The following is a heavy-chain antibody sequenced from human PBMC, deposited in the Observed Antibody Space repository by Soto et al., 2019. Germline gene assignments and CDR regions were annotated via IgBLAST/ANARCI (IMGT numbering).Heavy chain of an antibody. CDR3: ARLGGYVSVGYYYLWDS. V-gene: IGHV4-39*01. CDR2: INHSGST. D-gene: IGHD3-22*01. CDR1: DGSMNSDSSY. J-gene: IGHJ4*02. Sequence: QLQLQESGPGPVKPSETLSLTCRVSDGSMNSDSSYWGWIRQPPGKGRGGFGVINHSGSTYHNLSLKGRVTMSVDASRNQFSLKLTSMTAADTAVYYCARLGGYVSVGYYYLWDSWGQGTLVTVSS.